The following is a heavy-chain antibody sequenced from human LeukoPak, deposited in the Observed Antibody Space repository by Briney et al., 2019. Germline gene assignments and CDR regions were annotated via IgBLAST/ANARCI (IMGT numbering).Heavy chain of an antibody. CDR3: AKVHLYSFTPPFDY. CDR2: ISNDGSNK. Sequence: QPGGSLRLSCAASGFTFSSYAMHWVRQAPGKGLEWVAVISNDGSNKYYADSVKGRFTISRDNSKNTLYLQMNSLRPEDTAVYYCAKVHLYSFTPPFDYWGQGTLVTVSS. CDR1: GFTFSSYA. D-gene: IGHD2-21*01. V-gene: IGHV3-30*18. J-gene: IGHJ4*02.